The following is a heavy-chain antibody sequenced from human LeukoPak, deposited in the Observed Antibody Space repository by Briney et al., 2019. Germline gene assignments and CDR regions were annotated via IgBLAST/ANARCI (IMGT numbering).Heavy chain of an antibody. Sequence: PGGSLRLSCAASGFSFANSVISWIRQAPGKGPEWVSAISGSGDRTDYADSVRGRFTISRDNSKSTLYLQMNSLRAEDTAVYYCARDPFMYYDFWSGYYMIPNGMDVWGQGTTVTVSS. D-gene: IGHD3-3*01. CDR1: GFSFANSV. J-gene: IGHJ6*02. V-gene: IGHV3-23*01. CDR2: ISGSGDRT. CDR3: ARDPFMYYDFWSGYYMIPNGMDV.